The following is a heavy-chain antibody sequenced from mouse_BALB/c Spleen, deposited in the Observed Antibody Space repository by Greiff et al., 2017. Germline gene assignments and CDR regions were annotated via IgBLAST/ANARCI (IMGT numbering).Heavy chain of an antibody. CDR2: ISRGSSTI. Sequence: DVMLVESGGGLVQPGGSRKLSCAASGFTFSSFGMHWVRQAPEKGLEWVAYISRGSSTIYYADTVKGRFTISRDNPKNTLFLQMTSLRSEDTAMYYRARNRYHYAMDYWGQGTSGTVSS. D-gene: IGHD2-14*01. J-gene: IGHJ4*01. CDR1: GFTFSSFG. V-gene: IGHV5-17*02. CDR3: ARNRYHYAMDY.